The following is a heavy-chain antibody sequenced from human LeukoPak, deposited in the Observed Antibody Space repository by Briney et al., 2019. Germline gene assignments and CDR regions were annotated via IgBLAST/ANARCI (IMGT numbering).Heavy chain of an antibody. CDR2: IYSGGGS. CDR1: GFNVSTNY. V-gene: IGHV3-66*01. CDR3: ASEYYYDSSGYYYVSSYFDY. Sequence: GGSLRLSCAASGFNVSTNYMSWVRQAPGKGLMWLSIIYSGGGSNYADSVKGRFTISRDNAKNSLYLQMNSLRAEDTAVYYCASEYYYDSSGYYYVSSYFDYWGQGTLVTVSS. D-gene: IGHD3-22*01. J-gene: IGHJ4*02.